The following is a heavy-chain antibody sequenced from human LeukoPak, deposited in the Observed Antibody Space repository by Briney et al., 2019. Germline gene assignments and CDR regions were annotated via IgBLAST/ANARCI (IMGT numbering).Heavy chain of an antibody. J-gene: IGHJ4*02. CDR2: IYYSGSS. CDR3: AREVVAMAGSYFDS. D-gene: IGHD6-19*01. Sequence: PSETLSLTCTVSGGSISSSYYYWGWIRQPPGKGLEWIGYIYYSGSSNYNPSLKSRVTISVDTSKKQFSLKLRSVTAADTAVYFCAREVVAMAGSYFDSWGQGTLVTVSS. V-gene: IGHV4-61*01. CDR1: GGSISSSYYY.